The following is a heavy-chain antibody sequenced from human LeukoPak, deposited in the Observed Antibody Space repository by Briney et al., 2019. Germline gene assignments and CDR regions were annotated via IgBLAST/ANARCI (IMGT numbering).Heavy chain of an antibody. D-gene: IGHD4-23*01. J-gene: IGHJ3*02. CDR1: GGSISSSSYY. V-gene: IGHV4-39*01. Sequence: PSETLSLTCTVSGGSISSSSYYWGWIRQPPGKGLEWIGSIYYSGSTYYNPSLKSRVTISVDTSKNQFSLKLSSVTAADTAVYYCARASTGNFYAFDIWGQGTMVTVSS. CDR2: IYYSGST. CDR3: ARASTGNFYAFDI.